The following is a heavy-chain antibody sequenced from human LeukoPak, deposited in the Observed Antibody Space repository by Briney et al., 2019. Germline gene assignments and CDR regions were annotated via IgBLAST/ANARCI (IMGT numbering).Heavy chain of an antibody. Sequence: PSETLSLTCTVSGGSISSYYWSWIRQPPGKGLEWIGNNDYSGGTNYNPSLKSRVTISVDTSKNQFSLKLSSVTAADTAVYYCARNGSHYYDSSGYLDYWGQGALVTVSS. V-gene: IGHV4-59*01. CDR3: ARNGSHYYDSSGYLDY. CDR2: NDYSGGT. J-gene: IGHJ4*02. CDR1: GGSISSYY. D-gene: IGHD3-22*01.